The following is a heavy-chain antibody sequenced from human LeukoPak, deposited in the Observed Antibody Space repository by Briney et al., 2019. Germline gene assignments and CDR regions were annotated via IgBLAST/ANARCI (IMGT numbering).Heavy chain of an antibody. D-gene: IGHD4-23*01. V-gene: IGHV3-21*04. CDR2: ISSSSGDI. CDR1: GFSFSTYS. CDR3: AGSPTVDAAFDI. J-gene: IGHJ3*02. Sequence: GGSLRLSCAASGFSFSTYSMNWVRQAPGKGPEWVSSISSSSGDIYYGDSVKGRFTISRDNAKNSLYLQMNSLRAEDTAVYYCAGSPTVDAAFDIWGQGTMVTVSS.